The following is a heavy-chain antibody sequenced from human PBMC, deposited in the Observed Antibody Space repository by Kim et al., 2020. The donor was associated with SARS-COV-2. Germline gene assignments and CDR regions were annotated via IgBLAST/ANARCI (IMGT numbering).Heavy chain of an antibody. J-gene: IGHJ4*02. CDR2: ISSSSSYI. D-gene: IGHD3-22*01. CDR1: GFTFSSYS. V-gene: IGHV3-21*01. CDR3: ARDGAGYYYDSSGYYGH. Sequence: GGSLRLSCAASGFTFSSYSMNWVRQAPGKGLEWVSSISSSSSYIYYADSVKGRFTISRDNAKNSLYLQMNSLRAEDTAVYYCARDGAGYYYDSSGYYGHWGQGTLVTVSS.